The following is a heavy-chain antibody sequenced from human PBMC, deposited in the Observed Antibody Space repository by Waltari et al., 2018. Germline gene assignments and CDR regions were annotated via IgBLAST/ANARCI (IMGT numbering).Heavy chain of an antibody. D-gene: IGHD2-21*01. V-gene: IGHV4-39*07. CDR2: IHYSGNT. CDR3: ARRVVSTGGVDY. CDR1: GGSISSTTYY. Sequence: QLQLQESGPRLVRPSEPLSPICTVSGGSISSTTYYWARTRQTPGKGLEWIGYIHYSGNTYYNPSLRSRVTISVDTSKNQFSLNLSSVTAADTAGYYCARRVVSTGGVDYWGQGTLVTVSS. J-gene: IGHJ4*02.